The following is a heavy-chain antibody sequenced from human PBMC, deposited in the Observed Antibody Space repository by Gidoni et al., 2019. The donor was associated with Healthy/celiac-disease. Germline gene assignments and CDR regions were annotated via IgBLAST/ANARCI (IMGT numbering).Heavy chain of an antibody. CDR3: ATLHRVVHQFDY. J-gene: IGHJ4*02. CDR1: GGSISSYY. Sequence: QVQLQESGPGLVKPSETLSLTCTVSGGSISSYYWSWIRQPPGKGLEWIGYIYYSGSTNYNPSLKSRVTISVDTSKNQFSLKLSSVTAADTAVYYCATLHRVVHQFDYWGQGTLVTVSS. CDR2: IYYSGST. D-gene: IGHD2-15*01. V-gene: IGHV4-59*01.